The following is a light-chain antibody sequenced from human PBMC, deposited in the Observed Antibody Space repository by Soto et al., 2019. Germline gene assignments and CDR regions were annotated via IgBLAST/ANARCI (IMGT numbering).Light chain of an antibody. V-gene: IGKV1-27*01. J-gene: IGKJ4*01. CDR2: SAS. CDR3: QKYNSGPLT. CDR1: QGISSF. Sequence: DVQMTRSPSSLSASVGDRVTITCRASQGISSFLAWYQQIPGKVPKLLIYSASTLQSGVPSRFSGSGSGTDFTLTISSLQPEDDAIYYCQKYNSGPLTFGGGTKVDIK.